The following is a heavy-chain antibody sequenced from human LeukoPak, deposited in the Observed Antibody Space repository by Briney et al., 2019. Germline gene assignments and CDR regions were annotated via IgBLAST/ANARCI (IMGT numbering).Heavy chain of an antibody. Sequence: ASVTVSCTASGYTLTDYYMHWVRQAPGQGLEWMGRINPNSGGTNYAQKFQGRVTMTRDTSISTVYMELSRLRSDDTAVYYCARVGYYESSGYYEYWGQGTLVTVSS. V-gene: IGHV1-2*06. J-gene: IGHJ4*02. CDR2: INPNSGGT. D-gene: IGHD3-22*01. CDR3: ARVGYYESSGYYEY. CDR1: GYTLTDYY.